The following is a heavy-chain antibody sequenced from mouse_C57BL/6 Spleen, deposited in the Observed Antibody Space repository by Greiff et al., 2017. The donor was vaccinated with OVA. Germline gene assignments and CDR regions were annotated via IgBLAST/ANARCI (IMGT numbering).Heavy chain of an antibody. CDR1: GFTFSSYA. CDR2: ISAGGSYT. J-gene: IGHJ4*01. Sequence: EVKLMESGGGLVKPGGSLKLSCAASGFTFSSYAMSWVRQTPEKRLEWVATISAGGSYTYYPDNVKGRFTISRDTAKNNLYLQMSHLKSEDTAMYYCARDREATVVEGNYYAMDYWGQGTSVTVSS. D-gene: IGHD1-1*01. V-gene: IGHV5-4*01. CDR3: ARDREATVVEGNYYAMDY.